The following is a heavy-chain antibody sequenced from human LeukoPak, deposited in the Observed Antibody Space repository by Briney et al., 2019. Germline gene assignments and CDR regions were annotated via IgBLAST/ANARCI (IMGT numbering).Heavy chain of an antibody. CDR3: ARDRNGYPHDL. J-gene: IGHJ4*02. CDR2: IKEDGSEI. D-gene: IGHD5-18*01. V-gene: IGHV3-7*01. CDR1: GFTFSTYW. Sequence: GGSLRLSCAASGFTFSTYWMSWVREAPGKGLEWVANIKEDGSEIFYVDSVKGRFTISRDNAKNSLYLQMNSLRAEDTAVYYCARDRNGYPHDLWGQGTLVTVSS.